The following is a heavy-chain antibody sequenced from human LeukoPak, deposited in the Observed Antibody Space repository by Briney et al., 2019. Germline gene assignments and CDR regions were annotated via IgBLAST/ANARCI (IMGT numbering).Heavy chain of an antibody. CDR1: GGSISSYY. J-gene: IGHJ4*02. Sequence: SETPSLTCSVSGGSISSYYWSWIRQPPGKGLEWIGYIYYDGSTNYNPSLKSRVAISVDTSKSQFSLNLYSVTAADTAVYFCARGRGYTTFDYWGQGTLVTVSS. CDR3: ARGRGYTTFDY. D-gene: IGHD5-18*01. V-gene: IGHV4-59*01. CDR2: IYYDGST.